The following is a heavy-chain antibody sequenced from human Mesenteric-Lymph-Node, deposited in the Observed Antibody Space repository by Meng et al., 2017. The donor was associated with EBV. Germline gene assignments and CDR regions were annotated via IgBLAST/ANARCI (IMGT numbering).Heavy chain of an antibody. D-gene: IGHD4-23*01. CDR3: ARGLGGHSL. V-gene: IGHV7-4-1*02. CDR1: GYNLNMFA. CDR2: INTKTGNP. J-gene: IGHJ4*02. Sequence: QVQLVQSGSELMQPGASVKLSCKTSGYNLNMFAMHWVRQTPGQGLEWMGWINTKTGNPTYARGFTGRFVFSLDTSVSTAYLQISGLTAEDSGMYYCARGLGGHSLWGQGTLVTVSS.